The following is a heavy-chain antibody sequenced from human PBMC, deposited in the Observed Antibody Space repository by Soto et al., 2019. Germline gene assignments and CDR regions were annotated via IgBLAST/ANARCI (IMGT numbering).Heavy chain of an antibody. V-gene: IGHV4-31*03. Sequence: SETLSLTCTVSGGSIISLSHYWTWIRQHPGKGLEWIGYIYHTGSTFYNPSLKSRVTLSVDTSKDQFSLRLTSVTAADTAVYYCARDNIPGLLAYCGQGTLVPGSS. CDR1: GGSIISLSHY. CDR2: IYHTGST. D-gene: IGHD2-21*01. J-gene: IGHJ4*02. CDR3: ARDNIPGLLAY.